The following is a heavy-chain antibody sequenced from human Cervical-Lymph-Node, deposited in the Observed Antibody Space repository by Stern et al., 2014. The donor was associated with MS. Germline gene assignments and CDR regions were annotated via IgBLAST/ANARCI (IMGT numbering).Heavy chain of an antibody. CDR2: SNTNTGNP. CDR3: ARGNTLHSSSWIEYDY. J-gene: IGHJ4*02. CDR1: GYTFTSYA. D-gene: IGHD6-13*01. V-gene: IGHV7-4-1*02. Sequence: QEQLVQSGSELKKPGASVKVSCKASGYTFTSYAMNWVRQAPGQGLEWMGWSNTNTGNPTYAQGFTGRFGVSLDTSVSPAYLQISSLKAEDTAVYYCARGNTLHSSSWIEYDYWGQGTLVTVSS.